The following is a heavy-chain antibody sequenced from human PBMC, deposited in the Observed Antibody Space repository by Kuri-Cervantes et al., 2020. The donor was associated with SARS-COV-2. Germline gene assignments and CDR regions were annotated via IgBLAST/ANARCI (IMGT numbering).Heavy chain of an antibody. Sequence: GESLKISCAASGFTFSSYSMNWVRQAPGKGLEWVSYISSSSSTIYYADSVKGRFTISRDNAKNSLYLQMNSLRAEDTAVYYCARDRSRITIFGGVTRYGMDVWGQGTTVTVSS. CDR1: GFTFSSYS. CDR2: ISSSSSTI. CDR3: ARDRSRITIFGGVTRYGMDV. J-gene: IGHJ6*02. V-gene: IGHV3-48*01. D-gene: IGHD3-3*01.